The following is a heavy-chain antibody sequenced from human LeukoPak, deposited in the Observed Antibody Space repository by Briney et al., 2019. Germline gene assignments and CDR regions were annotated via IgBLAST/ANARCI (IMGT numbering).Heavy chain of an antibody. V-gene: IGHV3-30*19. CDR3: ARAVVGTPDY. D-gene: IGHD4-23*01. Sequence: PGRSLRLSCAASGFTFSRYGMHWVRQAPGKGLEWVAFISYDGSNEYYADSVKGRFTISRDNSKNTLYLQMNSLRAEDTAVYYCARAVVGTPDYWGQGTLVTVSS. J-gene: IGHJ4*02. CDR1: GFTFSRYG. CDR2: ISYDGSNE.